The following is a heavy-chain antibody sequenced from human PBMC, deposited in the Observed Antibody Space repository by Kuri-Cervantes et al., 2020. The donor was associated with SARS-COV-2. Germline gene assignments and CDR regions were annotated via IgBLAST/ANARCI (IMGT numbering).Heavy chain of an antibody. CDR2: INPSGGST. D-gene: IGHD4-17*01. Sequence: ASVKVSCKASGYTFTSYYMHWVRQAPGQGLEWMGIINPSGGSTSYAQKFQGRVTMTRDTSTSTVYMELSSLRAEDTAVYYCARERQGGDPFDYGDHDYWGQGTLVTVSS. V-gene: IGHV1-46*01. J-gene: IGHJ4*02. CDR3: ARERQGGDPFDYGDHDY. CDR1: GYTFTSYY.